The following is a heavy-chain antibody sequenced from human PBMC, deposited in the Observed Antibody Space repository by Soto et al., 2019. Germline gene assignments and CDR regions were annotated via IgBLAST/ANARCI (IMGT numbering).Heavy chain of an antibody. CDR2: TSSSGGST. D-gene: IGHD6-19*01. CDR1: GFTFSSYA. J-gene: IGHJ6*02. Sequence: PGGSLRLSCVVSGFTFSSYAMSWVRQAPGKGLEWVSSTSSSGGSTYYADSVKGRFTISRDKSKNTLYLQMNSLRAEDTAVYYCAKDRSGWDYYHYYGMDVWGQGTTVTVSS. V-gene: IGHV3-23*01. CDR3: AKDRSGWDYYHYYGMDV.